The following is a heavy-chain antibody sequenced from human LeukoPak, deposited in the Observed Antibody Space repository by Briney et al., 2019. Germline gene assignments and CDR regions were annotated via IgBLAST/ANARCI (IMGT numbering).Heavy chain of an antibody. D-gene: IGHD2-15*01. Sequence: MTTQTLSLTCAVSGGSISTSGYSWSWIRQPPGKGLEWIGYIYHSGSTYYYPSLKSRVTISVDGSQNQFSLQLTSVTAADTAVYYCARGGGYFSYFDYWGQGTLVTVSS. V-gene: IGHV4-30-2*01. CDR3: ARGGGYFSYFDY. CDR1: GGSISTSGYS. CDR2: IYHSGST. J-gene: IGHJ4*02.